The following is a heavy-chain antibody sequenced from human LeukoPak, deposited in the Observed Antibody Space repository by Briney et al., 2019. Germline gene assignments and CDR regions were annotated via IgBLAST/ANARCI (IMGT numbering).Heavy chain of an antibody. V-gene: IGHV3-20*04. J-gene: IGHJ4*02. Sequence: GGSLRLSCAASGFNFDDYVMNWVRQAPGKGLEWVSGINWNGGSRGYADSVKGRFTISRDNAKNSLYLQMNSLRAEDTAVYYCATIVAKRGGTFDYWGQGTLVTVSS. CDR1: GFNFDDYV. CDR3: ATIVAKRGGTFDY. CDR2: INWNGGSR. D-gene: IGHD5-12*01.